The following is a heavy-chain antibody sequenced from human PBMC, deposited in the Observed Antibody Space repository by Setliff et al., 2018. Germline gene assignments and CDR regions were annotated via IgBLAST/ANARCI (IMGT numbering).Heavy chain of an antibody. J-gene: IGHJ4*02. Sequence: PGGSLRLSCAASGITFSSYAMHWVRQAPGKGLEWVAVISYDGSQKYHADSVKGRFTVSRDNSKNTLYLQMNSLRAEDTAVYYCAKDPGDSSGSFEYWGQGTPVTVSS. V-gene: IGHV3-30*07. CDR3: AKDPGDSSGSFEY. CDR1: GITFSSYA. D-gene: IGHD3-22*01. CDR2: ISYDGSQK.